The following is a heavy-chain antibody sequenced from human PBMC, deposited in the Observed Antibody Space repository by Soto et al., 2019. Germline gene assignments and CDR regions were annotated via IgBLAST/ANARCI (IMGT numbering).Heavy chain of an antibody. CDR2: IYYSGST. D-gene: IGHD3-16*01. CDR1: GGSISSSSYY. CDR3: APRRGVQGGWFDP. J-gene: IGHJ5*02. V-gene: IGHV4-39*01. Sequence: SETLSLTCTVSGGSISSSSYYWGWIRQPPGKGLEWIGSIYYSGSTYYNPSLKSRVTISVDTSKNQFSLKLSSVTAADTAVYYCAPRRGVQGGWFDPWGQGTLVTVSS.